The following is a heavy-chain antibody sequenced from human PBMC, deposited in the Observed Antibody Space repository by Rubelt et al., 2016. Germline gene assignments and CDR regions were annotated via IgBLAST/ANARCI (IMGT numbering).Heavy chain of an antibody. CDR2: IYYSAST. Sequence: QLQLQESGPGLVKPSETLSLTCTVSGGSISSSSYYWGWIRQPPGKGLEWIGSIYYSASTYYNRSLMVWVTISVSTSKNQFSLQLSSVTAADTAGYYCARDFSGLRLVPAGLDYWGQGTLVTVSS. D-gene: IGHD6-6*01. CDR1: GGSISSSSYY. V-gene: IGHV4-39*07. CDR3: ARDFSGLRLVPAGLDY. J-gene: IGHJ4*02.